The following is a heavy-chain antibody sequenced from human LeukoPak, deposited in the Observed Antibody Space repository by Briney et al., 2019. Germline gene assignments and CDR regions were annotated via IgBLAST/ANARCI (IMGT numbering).Heavy chain of an antibody. J-gene: IGHJ4*02. V-gene: IGHV3-30*02. CDR2: IRNDGRYK. CDR1: GFIFSSYG. D-gene: IGHD4-17*01. Sequence: GGSLRLSCVASGFIFSSYGMHWVRQAPGRGLEWVTFIRNDGRYKYYADSVEGRFTISRDNSRNTLYLQMNSLRTDDTAVYYCAKDLNYGDLLDYWGQGTLVTVSS. CDR3: AKDLNYGDLLDY.